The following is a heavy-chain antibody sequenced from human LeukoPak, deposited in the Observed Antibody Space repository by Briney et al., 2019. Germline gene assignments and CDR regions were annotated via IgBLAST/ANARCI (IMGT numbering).Heavy chain of an antibody. D-gene: IGHD3-16*01. Sequence: ASVKVSCKASGGTFSSYAISWVRQAPGQGLEWMGGINPNSGGTDYAQKFQGRVTMTRDTSISTAYMELRSLRSDDTAVYYCARAVPYYDYVWGSHTYFDYWGQGTLVTVST. J-gene: IGHJ4*02. V-gene: IGHV1-2*02. CDR1: GGTFSSYA. CDR2: INPNSGGT. CDR3: ARAVPYYDYVWGSHTYFDY.